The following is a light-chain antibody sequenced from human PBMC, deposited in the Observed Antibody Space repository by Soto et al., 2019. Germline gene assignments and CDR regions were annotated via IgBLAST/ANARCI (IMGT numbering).Light chain of an antibody. V-gene: IGLV2-14*01. J-gene: IGLJ3*02. CDR2: EVS. Sequence: QSALTQPASVSGSPGQSITISCTGTSSDVGGYNYVSWYQQHPGKAPKLMIYEVSNRPSGVSNRFSGSKSGNTASLTITGLQAEGEAGYYCSSYINSTTLVFGGGTKLTVL. CDR1: SSDVGGYNY. CDR3: SSYINSTTLV.